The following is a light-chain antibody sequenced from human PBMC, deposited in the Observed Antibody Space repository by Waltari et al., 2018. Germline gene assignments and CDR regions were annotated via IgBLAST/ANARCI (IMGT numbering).Light chain of an antibody. CDR2: DAS. Sequence: EIVLTQSPATLSLSPGERATLSCRASRSVSSYLAWYQQKPGQAPKLLIYDASNRATGIPARFSGSGSGTDFTLTISSLEPEDFSVYYCQQRSNWPLFTFGPGTKVDIK. J-gene: IGKJ3*01. V-gene: IGKV3-11*01. CDR1: RSVSSY. CDR3: QQRSNWPLFT.